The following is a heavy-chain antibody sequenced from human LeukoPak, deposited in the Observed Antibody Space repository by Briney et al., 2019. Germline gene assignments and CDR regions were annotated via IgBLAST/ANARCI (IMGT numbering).Heavy chain of an antibody. CDR2: INPNSGGT. J-gene: IGHJ4*02. CDR3: ARFSYSNPLDY. V-gene: IGHV1-8*01. CDR1: GYTFTSYD. D-gene: IGHD4-11*01. Sequence: ASVKVSCKASGYTFTSYDINWVRQATGQGLEWMGWINPNSGGTNYAQKFQGRVTMTRNTSISTAYMELSSLRSEDTAVYYCARFSYSNPLDYWGQGTLVTVSS.